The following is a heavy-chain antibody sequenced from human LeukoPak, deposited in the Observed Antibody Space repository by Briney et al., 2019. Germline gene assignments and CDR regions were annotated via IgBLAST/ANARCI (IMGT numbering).Heavy chain of an antibody. J-gene: IGHJ4*02. CDR2: IKQDGSEK. CDR3: AREEWDYSSSHFDY. D-gene: IGHD6-6*01. V-gene: IGHV3-7*01. Sequence: GGSLRLSCAASGFTFSSYWMSWVRQAPGKGLEWVANIKQDGSEKYYVDSVKGRFTISRDNAKNSLYLQMNSLRAEDTAVYYCAREEWDYSSSHFDYWGQGTLVTVSS. CDR1: GFTFSSYW.